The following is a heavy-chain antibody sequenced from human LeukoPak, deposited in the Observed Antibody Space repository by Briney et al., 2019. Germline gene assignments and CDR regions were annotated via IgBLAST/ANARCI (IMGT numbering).Heavy chain of an antibody. Sequence: GGSLRRSCEGTGFTFSSYGMHWVRQAPGKGLEWVAVIWYDGSNKYYADSVKGRFTISRDNSKNTLYLQMNSLRAEDTAVYYCARDERDRYFDYWGQGTLVTVSS. CDR3: ARDERDRYFDY. CDR1: GFTFSSYG. V-gene: IGHV3-33*08. D-gene: IGHD1-1*01. CDR2: IWYDGSNK. J-gene: IGHJ4*02.